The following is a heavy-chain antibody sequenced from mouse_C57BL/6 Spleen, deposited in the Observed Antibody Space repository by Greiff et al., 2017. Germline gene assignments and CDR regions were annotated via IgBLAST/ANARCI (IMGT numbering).Heavy chain of an antibody. CDR1: GYTFTGYW. J-gene: IGHJ4*01. CDR2: ILPGSGST. V-gene: IGHV1-9*01. CDR3: ARWVYYYGSSFYYYAMDY. D-gene: IGHD1-1*01. Sequence: QVQLQQSGAELMKPGASVKLSCKATGYTFTGYWIEWVKQRPGHGLEWIGEILPGSGSTNYNEKFKGKATFTAATTSNTAYMQLSSLTTEDSAIYYCARWVYYYGSSFYYYAMDYWGQGTSVTVSS.